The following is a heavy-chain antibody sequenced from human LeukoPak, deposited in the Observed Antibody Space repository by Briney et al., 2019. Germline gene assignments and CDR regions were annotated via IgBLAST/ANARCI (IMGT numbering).Heavy chain of an antibody. CDR2: AYYTGST. J-gene: IGHJ4*02. CDR3: ARPHRYCSSLSCFYFES. CDR1: GDSISSSSYY. Sequence: PSETLSLTCIVSGDSISSSSYYWGWIRQPPGKGLEWIGSAYYTGSTFYNPSLKSRVSISVDTSKNQFSLKLSSVTAPDTAVYYCARPHRYCSSLSCFYFESWGQGTLVTVSS. D-gene: IGHD2-2*01. V-gene: IGHV4-39*01.